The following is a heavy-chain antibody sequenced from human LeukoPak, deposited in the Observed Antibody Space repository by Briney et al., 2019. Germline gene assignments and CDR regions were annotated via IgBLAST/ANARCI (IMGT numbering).Heavy chain of an antibody. CDR1: GFTFSSYS. V-gene: IGHV3-48*04. CDR2: ISSSGGTI. D-gene: IGHD3-22*01. CDR3: ARGYYYDSQHKIFDY. J-gene: IGHJ4*02. Sequence: GGSLRLSCAASGFTFSSYSMNWARQAPGKGLDWISYISSSGGTIYYADSVKGRFTISRDNAKNSLYMQMNSLRAEDTAVYYCARGYYYDSQHKIFDYWGQGTLVTVSS.